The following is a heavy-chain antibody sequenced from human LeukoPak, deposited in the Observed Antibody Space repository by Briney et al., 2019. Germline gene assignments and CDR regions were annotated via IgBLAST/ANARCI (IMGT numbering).Heavy chain of an antibody. CDR1: GFTFKSHA. CDR2: ISWDGNIE. Sequence: GGSLRLSCSASGFTFKSHAMPWIRQAPGKGLEWVAFISWDGNIEHYADSVKGRFTISRDNPKNTLYLHLDNLRADDTAMYYCARNPERKYWFDPWGQGSLVTVSS. V-gene: IGHV3-30-3*01. J-gene: IGHJ5*02. CDR3: ARNPERKYWFDP.